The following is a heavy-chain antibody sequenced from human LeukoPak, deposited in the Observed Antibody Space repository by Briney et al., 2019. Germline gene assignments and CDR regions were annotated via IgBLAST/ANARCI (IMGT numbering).Heavy chain of an antibody. CDR2: VHNSGNS. J-gene: IGHJ4*02. CDR3: ARPYNTVRRGGLAH. V-gene: IGHV4-4*09. CDR1: GGSISGYY. Sequence: PSETLSLTCTVSGGSISGYYWTWMRQPPGKGLEWIGNVHNSGNSNYNPSLKSRVTISLDTSKDQFSLKLSSVTAADTAVYYCARPYNTVRRGGLAHWGPGTVVTVSS. D-gene: IGHD1-14*01.